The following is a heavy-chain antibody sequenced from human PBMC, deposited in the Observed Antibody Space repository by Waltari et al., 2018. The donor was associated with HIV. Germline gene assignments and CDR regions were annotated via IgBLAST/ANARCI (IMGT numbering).Heavy chain of an antibody. CDR1: GFTFSSYG. Sequence: QVQLVESGGGVVQPGRSLRLSCAASGFTFSSYGMHWVRQAPGKGLEWVAVISYDGSNKYYADSVKGRFTISRDNSKNTLYLQMNSLRAEDTAVYYCAKAHGQTGGYYYYGMDVWGQGTTVTVSS. CDR3: AKAHGQTGGYYYYGMDV. D-gene: IGHD3-10*01. CDR2: ISYDGSNK. J-gene: IGHJ6*02. V-gene: IGHV3-30*18.